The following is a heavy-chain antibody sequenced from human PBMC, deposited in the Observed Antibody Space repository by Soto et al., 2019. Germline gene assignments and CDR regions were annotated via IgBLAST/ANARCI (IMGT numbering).Heavy chain of an antibody. Sequence: PGGPLRLSCAASGFTFSSAGMGWVRQAPGKGREWVGRSKSKTYGGTTDHSAPVKGRFAITRDDSKNTLFLQMNFLKVEDTAGYYCTTDWGIAARPQFNQWGQGTLVTVSS. D-gene: IGHD6-6*01. CDR1: GFTFSSAG. CDR2: SKSKTYGGTT. V-gene: IGHV3-15*01. J-gene: IGHJ4*02. CDR3: TTDWGIAARPQFNQ.